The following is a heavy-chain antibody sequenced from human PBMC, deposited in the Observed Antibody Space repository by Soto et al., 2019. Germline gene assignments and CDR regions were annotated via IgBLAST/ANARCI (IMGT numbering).Heavy chain of an antibody. Sequence: GGSLGLSCTVSGFTFKNSGIHWGRQAPGKGLEWMAVISYDGSDKYYADFVKGRVIISRDNSKNTLNLEMNSLRAEDTATYYCVKDRVPGAYGHYYGMDVWGQGTTVTVSS. CDR3: VKDRVPGAYGHYYGMDV. V-gene: IGHV3-30*18. D-gene: IGHD5-12*01. CDR1: GFTFKNSG. CDR2: ISYDGSDK. J-gene: IGHJ6*02.